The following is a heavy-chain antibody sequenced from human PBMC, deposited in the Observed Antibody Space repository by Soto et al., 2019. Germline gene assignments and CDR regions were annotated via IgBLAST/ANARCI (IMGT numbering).Heavy chain of an antibody. CDR2: INHGKSI. J-gene: IGHJ5*01. Sequence: QVQLQQWGAGLLKPSETLSLTCAVYGGSFSGYYWSWIRQPPGKGLEWIGEINHGKSIDYNPSLMRRVTISADTSKNQFSLKLSSVTAADTAAYYCPRGAHYSPRWAPLVGAEYWFDSWGQGTVVTVSS. V-gene: IGHV4-34*02. CDR3: PRGAHYSPRWAPLVGAEYWFDS. D-gene: IGHD2-21*01. CDR1: GGSFSGYY.